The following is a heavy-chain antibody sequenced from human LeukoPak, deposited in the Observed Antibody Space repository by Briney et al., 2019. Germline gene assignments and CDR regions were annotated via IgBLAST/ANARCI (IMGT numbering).Heavy chain of an antibody. CDR2: ISSGSTYI. Sequence: GGSLRLSCAASGFTFNTYTVNWVRQAPGKGLEWVSSISSGSTYIYYADSVKGRFTISRDNAKNSLYLQMNSLRAEDTAVCYCARENYYGMDVWGQGTTVTVSS. CDR3: ARENYYGMDV. CDR1: GFTFNTYT. V-gene: IGHV3-21*04. J-gene: IGHJ6*02.